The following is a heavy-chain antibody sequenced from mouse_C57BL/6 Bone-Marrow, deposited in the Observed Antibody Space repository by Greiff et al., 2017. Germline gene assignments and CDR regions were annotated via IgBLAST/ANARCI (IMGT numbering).Heavy chain of an antibody. D-gene: IGHD2-3*01. V-gene: IGHV5-9-1*02. J-gene: IGHJ4*01. CDR1: GFTFSSYA. Sequence: EVQLVESGAGLVKPGGSLKLSCAASGFTFSSYAMSWVRQTPEKRLEWVAYISSGGDYIYYADTVKGRFTISRDNARNTLYLQMSSLKSEDTAMYYCTRDGYYYAMDYWGQGTSVTVSS. CDR3: TRDGYYYAMDY. CDR2: ISSGGDYI.